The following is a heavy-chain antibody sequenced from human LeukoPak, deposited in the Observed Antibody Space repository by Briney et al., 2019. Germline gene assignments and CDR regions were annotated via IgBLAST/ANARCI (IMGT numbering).Heavy chain of an antibody. CDR3: ATDFMRGYLVD. J-gene: IGHJ4*02. V-gene: IGHV3-15*01. D-gene: IGHD1-26*01. CDR2: IKTIPVGGTT. Sequence: GGSLRLSCAASGFIFSNVWMNWVRQAPGKGLEWIGRIKTIPVGGTTDYAAPVIGRFTITRDDSKDTLHLQMNSLKTEDTAVYYCATDFMRGYLVDWGQGAPVTVSS. CDR1: GFIFSNVW.